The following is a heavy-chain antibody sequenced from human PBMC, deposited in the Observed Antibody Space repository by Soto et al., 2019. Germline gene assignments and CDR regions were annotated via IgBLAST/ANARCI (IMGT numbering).Heavy chain of an antibody. CDR3: ARVTKLQEWDYYYYGMDV. D-gene: IGHD3-3*01. J-gene: IGHJ6*02. CDR2: IYHSGST. CDR1: GGSISSSNW. V-gene: IGHV4-4*02. Sequence: SETLSLTCAVSGGSISSSNWWSWVRQPPGKGLEWIGEIYHSGSTNYNPSLKSRVTISVDKSKNQFSLKLSSVTAADTAVYYCARVTKLQEWDYYYYGMDVWGQGTTVTVSS.